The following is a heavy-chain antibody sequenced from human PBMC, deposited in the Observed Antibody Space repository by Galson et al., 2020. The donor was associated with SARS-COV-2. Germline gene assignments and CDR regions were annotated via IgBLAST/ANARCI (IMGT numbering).Heavy chain of an antibody. Sequence: ASETLSLTCSVSGGSISDSYWTWLRQPPGMGLEYIRYIYHSGSTNYNPSLKSRVTISVDTSKNQFSLKLRSLTAADTALYYCARLSSSWYEGFDSWGQGTLVTVSS. V-gene: IGHV4-59*01. CDR2: IYHSGST. CDR3: ARLSSSWYEGFDS. D-gene: IGHD6-13*01. CDR1: GGSISDSY. J-gene: IGHJ4*02.